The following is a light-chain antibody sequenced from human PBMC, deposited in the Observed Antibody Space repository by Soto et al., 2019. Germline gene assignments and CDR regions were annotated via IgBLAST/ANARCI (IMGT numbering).Light chain of an antibody. CDR2: GAS. CDR3: QQYQNWPLIT. Sequence: EIVMTQSPGTLSVSPGERVIFSCRASQSVSSNLAWYQQKPGQTPRLLIYGASIRATGIPGRFSGSGSGTEFTLTISSLQSEDFADYYCQQYQNWPLITFGQGTRLENK. V-gene: IGKV3-15*01. J-gene: IGKJ5*01. CDR1: QSVSSN.